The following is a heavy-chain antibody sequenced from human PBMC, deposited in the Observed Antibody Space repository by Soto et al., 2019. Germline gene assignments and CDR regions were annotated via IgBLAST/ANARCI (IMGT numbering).Heavy chain of an antibody. V-gene: IGHV3-30-3*01. D-gene: IGHD2-21*02. CDR1: GFTFSSYA. Sequence: PGGSLRLSCAASGFTFSSYAMHWVRQAPGKGLEWVAAISYDGSNKYYADSVKGRFTISRDNSKNTLYLQMNSLRAEDTAVYYCARYIVVVTATYAFDIWGQGTMVTVSS. CDR3: ARYIVVVTATYAFDI. CDR2: ISYDGSNK. J-gene: IGHJ3*02.